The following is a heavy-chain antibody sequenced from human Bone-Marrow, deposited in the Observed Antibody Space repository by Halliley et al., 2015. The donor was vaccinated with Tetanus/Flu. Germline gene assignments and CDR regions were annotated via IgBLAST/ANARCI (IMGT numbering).Heavy chain of an antibody. CDR3: ARQGPLSGDAFDI. D-gene: IGHD6-25*01. J-gene: IGHJ3*02. V-gene: IGHV5-51*01. CDR2: IYPGDSET. Sequence: EWMGIIYPGDSETRYSPSFQGQVTISVDKAINTAYLQWTSLKASDTAMYYCARQGPLSGDAFDIWGQGTMVTVSS.